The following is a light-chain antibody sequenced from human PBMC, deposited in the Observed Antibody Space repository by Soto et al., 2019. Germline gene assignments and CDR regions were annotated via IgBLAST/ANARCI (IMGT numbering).Light chain of an antibody. CDR1: QSVSSTY. V-gene: IGKV3-20*01. CDR3: QQYHTYPWT. Sequence: IVLTQYSATLSLSPGERSTLSRCASQSVSSTYLAWYQHKPGQAPRLLIYGASSRATGIPDRFSGSGSGTEFTLTISSLQPDDFATYSCQQYHTYPWTFGQGTKVE. CDR2: GAS. J-gene: IGKJ1*01.